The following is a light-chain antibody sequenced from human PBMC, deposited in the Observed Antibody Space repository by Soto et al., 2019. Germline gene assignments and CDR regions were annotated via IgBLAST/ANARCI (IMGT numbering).Light chain of an antibody. V-gene: IGKV3-20*01. J-gene: IGKJ2*01. Sequence: EIVLTHAPGTLSLSPGERPPFSSRASQSVSNSSLAWYHQKPGRAPRLLLFAASRRATGIPDTFSGSGSGTDFTLTISRLDPEDFAVYYCQLYGNSPMYTFGQVTRLEIK. CDR1: QSVSNSS. CDR2: AAS. CDR3: QLYGNSPMYT.